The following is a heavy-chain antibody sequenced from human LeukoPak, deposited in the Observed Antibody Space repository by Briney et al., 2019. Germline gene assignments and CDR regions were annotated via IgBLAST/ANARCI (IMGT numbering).Heavy chain of an antibody. Sequence: SETLSLTCAVYGGSFSGYYWSWIRQPPGKGLEWIGEINHSGSTNYNPSLKSRVAISVDTSKNQFSLKLSSVTAADTAVYYCARDPSSGGAFDIWGQGTMVTVSS. J-gene: IGHJ3*02. D-gene: IGHD2-15*01. CDR3: ARDPSSGGAFDI. CDR2: INHSGST. V-gene: IGHV4-34*01. CDR1: GGSFSGYY.